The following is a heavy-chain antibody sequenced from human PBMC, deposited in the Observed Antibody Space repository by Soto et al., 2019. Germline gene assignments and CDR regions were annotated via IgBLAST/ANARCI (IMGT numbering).Heavy chain of an antibody. CDR1: GYTFTGYY. D-gene: IGHD2-2*01. CDR2: INPNSGGT. Sequence: GASVKGSCKASGYTFTGYYMHWVRQAPGQGLEWMGWINPNSGGTNYAQRFQGWVTMTRDTSISTAYMELSRLRSDDTAVYYCASDLRYCISTSCYLYGMVVWG. J-gene: IGHJ6*02. CDR3: ASDLRYCISTSCYLYGMVV. V-gene: IGHV1-2*04.